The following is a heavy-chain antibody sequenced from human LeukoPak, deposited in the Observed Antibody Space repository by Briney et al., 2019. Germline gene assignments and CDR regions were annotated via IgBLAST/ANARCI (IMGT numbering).Heavy chain of an antibody. J-gene: IGHJ4*02. V-gene: IGHV1-46*01. D-gene: IGHD4-17*01. CDR1: VYTFTSYI. Sequence: ASVKVSCKASVYTFTSYILHWVRQAPGQGLEWMGIINPRGGSTSYAQKFQGRVTMTRDTSTSTVYMELPSLRSGDTAVYYCARAGLDNYGDYAGYWGQGTLVTVSS. CDR3: ARAGLDNYGDYAGY. CDR2: INPRGGST.